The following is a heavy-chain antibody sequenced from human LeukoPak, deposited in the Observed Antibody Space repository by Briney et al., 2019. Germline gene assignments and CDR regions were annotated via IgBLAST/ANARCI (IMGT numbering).Heavy chain of an antibody. D-gene: IGHD3-22*01. Sequence: SETPSLTCAVYGGSFSGYYWSWIRQPPGKGLEWIGEINHSGSTNYNPSLKSRVTISVDTSKNQFSLKLSSVTAADTAVYYCARDAPPPDYYDSSGYDYWGQGTLVTVSS. V-gene: IGHV4-34*01. CDR1: GGSFSGYY. CDR3: ARDAPPPDYYDSSGYDY. J-gene: IGHJ4*02. CDR2: INHSGST.